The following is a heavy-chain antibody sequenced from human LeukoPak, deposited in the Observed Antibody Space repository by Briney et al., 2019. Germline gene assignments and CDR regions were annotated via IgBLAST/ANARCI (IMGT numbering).Heavy chain of an antibody. J-gene: IGHJ6*03. CDR1: GFTFSDYY. CDR2: ISSSGSTI. Sequence: PGGSLRLSCAASGFTFSDYYMSWIRQAPGKGLEWVSYISSSGSTIYYADSVKGRFTIFRDNAKNSLYLQMNSLRAEDTAVYYCARVLTVPAAIYYYYYYYMDVWGKGTTVTVSS. V-gene: IGHV3-11*04. CDR3: ARVLTVPAAIYYYYYYYMDV. D-gene: IGHD2-2*02.